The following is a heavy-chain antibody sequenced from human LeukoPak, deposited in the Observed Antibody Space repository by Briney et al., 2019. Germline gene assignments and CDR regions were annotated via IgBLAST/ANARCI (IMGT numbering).Heavy chain of an antibody. Sequence: GESLRLSCAASGFTFSNAWMSWVRQAPGKGLEWVGRIKSKTDGGTTDYAAPVKGRFTISRDDSKNTLYLQMNSLKTEDTAVYYCTTEWDYSGYFYDYWGQGTLVTVSS. V-gene: IGHV3-15*01. J-gene: IGHJ4*02. CDR1: GFTFSNAW. CDR3: TTEWDYSGYFYDY. CDR2: IKSKTDGGTT. D-gene: IGHD5-12*01.